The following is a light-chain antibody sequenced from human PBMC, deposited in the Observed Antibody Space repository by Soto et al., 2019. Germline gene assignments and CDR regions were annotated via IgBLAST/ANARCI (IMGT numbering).Light chain of an antibody. J-gene: IGKJ1*01. CDR1: QSISRW. V-gene: IGKV1-39*01. Sequence: DIQMTQSPSTLFASVGDSVPITCRASQSISRWLAWYEQKPGKVPKVLILVASTWPSGVPSRFSGSGSGTDFTLTISSLQPEDFATYYCQQSYSNTQTFGRGTKVDI. CDR3: QQSYSNTQT. CDR2: VAS.